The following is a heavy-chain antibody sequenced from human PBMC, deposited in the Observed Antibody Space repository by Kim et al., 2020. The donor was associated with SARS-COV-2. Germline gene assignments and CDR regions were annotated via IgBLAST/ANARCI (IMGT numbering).Heavy chain of an antibody. V-gene: IGHV3-13*04. J-gene: IGHJ6*02. CDR1: GFTFSSYD. CDR3: ARVRYNYGMDV. CDR2: IGTAGDT. Sequence: GGSLRLSCAASGFTFSSYDMHWVRQAPGKGLEWVSAIGTAGDTYYPGSVKGRFTISRENAKNSLYLQMNSLRAGDTAVYYCARVRYNYGMDVWGQGTTVTVSS.